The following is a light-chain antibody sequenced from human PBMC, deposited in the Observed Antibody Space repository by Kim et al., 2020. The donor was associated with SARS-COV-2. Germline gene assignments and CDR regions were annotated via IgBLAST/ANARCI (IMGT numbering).Light chain of an antibody. CDR1: QSVSSY. CDR2: DAS. V-gene: IGKV3-11*01. Sequence: APGERATRTCRASQSVSSYLVGYQQKPGQAPRLLIYDASNRATGIPARCSGSGSGTDFTLTISSLEPEDFAVYYCQQRSNWPPLTFGGGTKVDIK. CDR3: QQRSNWPPLT. J-gene: IGKJ4*01.